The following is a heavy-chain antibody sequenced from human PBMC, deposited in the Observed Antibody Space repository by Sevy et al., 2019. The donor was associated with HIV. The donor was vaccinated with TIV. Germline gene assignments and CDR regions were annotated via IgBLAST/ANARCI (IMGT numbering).Heavy chain of an antibody. CDR2: ISGSGNTI. CDR1: GFIFSDYY. J-gene: IGHJ4*02. CDR3: ARAGGSWALRY. V-gene: IGHV3-11*01. Sequence: GGSVRLSCAASGFIFSDYYMSWIRQAPGKGLEWVSYISGSGNTIYYTDSGKGRFTIPRDKAKDSLYLQMNSLRAEDTAVYYCARAGGSWALRYWGQGSLVTVTS. D-gene: IGHD1-26*01.